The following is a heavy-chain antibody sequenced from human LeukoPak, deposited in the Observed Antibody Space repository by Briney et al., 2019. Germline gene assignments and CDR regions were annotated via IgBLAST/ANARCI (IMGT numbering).Heavy chain of an antibody. Sequence: SETLSLTCAVYGGSFSGYYWSWIRQPPGKGLEWIGEINHSGSTNYNPSLKSRVTISVDTSKNQFSLKLSSVTAADTAVYYCARGRYYGSGSYYGFNYYAFDYWGQGTLVTVSS. V-gene: IGHV4-34*01. CDR3: ARGRYYGSGSYYGFNYYAFDY. D-gene: IGHD3-10*01. CDR2: INHSGST. CDR1: GGSFSGYY. J-gene: IGHJ4*02.